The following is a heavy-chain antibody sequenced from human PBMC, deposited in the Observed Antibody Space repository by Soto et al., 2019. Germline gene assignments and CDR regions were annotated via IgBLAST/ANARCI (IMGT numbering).Heavy chain of an antibody. CDR1: GFTFSSYA. CDR2: ISGSGGST. CDR3: AKDRVRNLKNTANDY. V-gene: IGHV3-23*01. J-gene: IGHJ4*02. Sequence: EVQLLESGGGLVQPGGSLRLSCAASGFTFSSYAMSWVRQAPGKGLEWVSAISGSGGSTYYADSVKGRFTISRDNSKNTLYLQMNSLRSEDTAVYYCAKDRVRNLKNTANDYWGQGTLVTVSS. D-gene: IGHD1-1*01.